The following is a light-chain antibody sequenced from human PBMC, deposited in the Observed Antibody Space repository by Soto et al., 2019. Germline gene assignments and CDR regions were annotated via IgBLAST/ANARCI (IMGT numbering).Light chain of an antibody. V-gene: IGKV1-39*01. CDR3: QESYSTPSVT. CDR2: AAS. Sequence: DIPMTQSPSPMSASVGDRVTITCRASQSISAYLNWYQQKPGKAPKLLIYAASSLQSGVPSRFSGSGSGTDFTLTISSLQPEDFATYYCQESYSTPSVTFGPGTKVDIK. CDR1: QSISAY. J-gene: IGKJ3*01.